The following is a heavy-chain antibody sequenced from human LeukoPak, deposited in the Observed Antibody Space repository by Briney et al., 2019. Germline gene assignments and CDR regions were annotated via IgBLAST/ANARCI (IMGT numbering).Heavy chain of an antibody. Sequence: ASAKVSRKASGYTFTGYYMYWVRQAPGQGLEWMGFINPNTGGTIYAQKFQARVTMTRDTSISTAYMELRGLISDDTAVYYCARRYDFWSGYPTAFDYWGQGTLVTVSS. CDR1: GYTFTGYY. V-gene: IGHV1-2*02. J-gene: IGHJ4*02. CDR2: INPNTGGT. D-gene: IGHD3-3*01. CDR3: ARRYDFWSGYPTAFDY.